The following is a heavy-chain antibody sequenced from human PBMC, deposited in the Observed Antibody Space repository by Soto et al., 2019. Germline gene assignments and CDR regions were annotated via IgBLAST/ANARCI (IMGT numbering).Heavy chain of an antibody. Sequence: EVQLLNSGGGLVQPGGSLRLSCAASGFTFSNYAMNWVRQAPGKGLEWVSAISGRGSSTYYADSVKGRFTISRGDSKNTAYLQMNSLRAEDTSVYYCAKGSIVAGAIRYYRDYWGQCTLVTVSS. CDR3: AKGSIVAGAIRYYRDY. J-gene: IGHJ4*02. CDR2: ISGRGSST. D-gene: IGHD2-2*01. CDR1: GFTFSNYA. V-gene: IGHV3-23*01.